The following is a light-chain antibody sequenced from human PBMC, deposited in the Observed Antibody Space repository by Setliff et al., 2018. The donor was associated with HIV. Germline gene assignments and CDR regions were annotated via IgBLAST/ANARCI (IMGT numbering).Light chain of an antibody. CDR2: SNN. Sequence: QSVLTQPPSASGTPGQRVTISCSGSSSNIGSKTVNWYQQLPGVAPKLLIYSNNQRPSGVPDRFSGSKSGTSASLAISGLQSEDESDYYCASWDDSLNAWVFGGGTQLTVL. V-gene: IGLV1-44*01. CDR3: ASWDDSLNAWV. J-gene: IGLJ3*02. CDR1: SSNIGSKT.